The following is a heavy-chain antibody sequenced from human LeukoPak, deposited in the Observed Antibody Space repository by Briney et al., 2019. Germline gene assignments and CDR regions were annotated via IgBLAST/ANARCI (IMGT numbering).Heavy chain of an antibody. D-gene: IGHD1-1*01. CDR1: GGTFSSYA. CDR2: IIPISGTP. V-gene: IGHV1-69*13. Sequence: SVKVSCKASGGTFSSYAISWGRQAPGQGLEWMGGIIPISGTPSYAQKFQGRVTLTADESSGTAYMELTRLRSEDTGVYYCARAPVSGPTDLGTWGQGTLVTVSS. CDR3: ARAPVSGPTDLGT. J-gene: IGHJ5*02.